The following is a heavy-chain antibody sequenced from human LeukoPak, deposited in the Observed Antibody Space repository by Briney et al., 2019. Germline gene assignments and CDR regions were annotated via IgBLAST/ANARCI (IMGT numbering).Heavy chain of an antibody. J-gene: IGHJ4*02. CDR1: GYTFSSYW. CDR2: INSDGSST. D-gene: IGHD3-3*02. CDR3: ARDHFWSGYADLGY. Sequence: PGGSLRLSCAASGYTFSSYWMHWVRQAPGKGLVWVSRINSDGSSTSYADSVKGRFTISRDNAKNTLYLQMNSLRAEDTAVYYCARDHFWSGYADLGYWGQGTLVTVSS. V-gene: IGHV3-74*01.